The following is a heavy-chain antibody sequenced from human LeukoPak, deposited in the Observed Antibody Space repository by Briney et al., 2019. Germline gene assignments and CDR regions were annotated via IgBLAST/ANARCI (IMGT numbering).Heavy chain of an antibody. CDR2: ISSSGSTI. D-gene: IGHD3-22*01. Sequence: TGGSLRLSCAASGFTFSSYEMNWVRQAPGKGLEWVSYISSSGSTIYYVGSVKGRFTISRDNAKNSLYLQMNSLRAEDTAVYYCARRYYYDSSGSNFDYWGQGTLVTVSS. CDR1: GFTFSSYE. V-gene: IGHV3-48*03. CDR3: ARRYYYDSSGSNFDY. J-gene: IGHJ4*02.